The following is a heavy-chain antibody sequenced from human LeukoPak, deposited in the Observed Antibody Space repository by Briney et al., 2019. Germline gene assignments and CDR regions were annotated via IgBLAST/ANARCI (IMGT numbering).Heavy chain of an antibody. D-gene: IGHD4-17*01. CDR1: GFTFSSYG. J-gene: IGHJ4*02. Sequence: GGSLRLSCAASGFTFSSYGMHWVRQAPGKGLEWVAVIWYDGSNKYYADSVKGRFTISRDNSKNTLYLQMNSLRAEDTAVYYCARDRGTTVTTLDYWDQGTLVTVSS. CDR2: IWYDGSNK. CDR3: ARDRGTTVTTLDY. V-gene: IGHV3-33*01.